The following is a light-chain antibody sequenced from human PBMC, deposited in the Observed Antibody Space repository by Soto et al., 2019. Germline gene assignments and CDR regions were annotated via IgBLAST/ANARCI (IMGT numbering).Light chain of an antibody. CDR3: QQYIGDPTWT. Sequence: DIQMTQSPSTLSASVGDRVTITCRASQSISSLLAWYQQKPGKAPKLLIYKAANLQSGVPSRFSGSGSGTEFTLTISSLQPDDFATYYCQQYIGDPTWTFGQGTKVEIK. V-gene: IGKV1-5*03. J-gene: IGKJ1*01. CDR2: KAA. CDR1: QSISSL.